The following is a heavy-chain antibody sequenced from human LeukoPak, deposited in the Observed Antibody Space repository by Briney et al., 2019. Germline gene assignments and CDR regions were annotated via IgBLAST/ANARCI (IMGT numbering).Heavy chain of an antibody. CDR2: IYLYDDK. CDR1: GFSLSTSGVG. J-gene: IGHJ3*02. Sequence: ESGPTLVKPTQPLTLTCTFSGFSLSTSGVGVGWIRQPPGQALEWHALIYLYDDKRYSPYLKRRLTITKDTSKNPVVLTMTNMDPVDTATYYCALLYSYGQTSPAFDIWGQGTMVTVSS. D-gene: IGHD5-18*01. V-gene: IGHV2-5*01. CDR3: ALLYSYGQTSPAFDI.